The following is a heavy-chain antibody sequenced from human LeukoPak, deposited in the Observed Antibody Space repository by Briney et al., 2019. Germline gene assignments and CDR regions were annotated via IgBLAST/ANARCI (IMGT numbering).Heavy chain of an antibody. Sequence: KSSETLSLTCTVSGASISNYYWSCIRQPPGKGLECIGYVSYSGRTNHNPSLKSRVTISADTSKNQFSLKLTSVTAADTAVYYCARHERGAENLDYWGQGTLVTVSS. J-gene: IGHJ4*02. V-gene: IGHV4-59*08. D-gene: IGHD1-1*01. CDR3: ARHERGAENLDY. CDR2: VSYSGRT. CDR1: GASISNYY.